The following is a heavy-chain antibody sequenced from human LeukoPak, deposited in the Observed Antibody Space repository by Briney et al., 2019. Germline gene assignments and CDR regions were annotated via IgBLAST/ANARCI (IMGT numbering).Heavy chain of an antibody. CDR2: INHSGST. CDR3: ARAYYYGSGSYYALRY. J-gene: IGHJ4*02. Sequence: KPSETLSLTCAVYGGSFSGYYWSWIRQPPGKGLEWIGEINHSGSTNYNPSLKSRVTISVDTSKNQFSLKLSSVTAADTAVYYCARAYYYGSGSYYALRYWGQGTLVTVSS. V-gene: IGHV4-34*01. CDR1: GGSFSGYY. D-gene: IGHD3-10*01.